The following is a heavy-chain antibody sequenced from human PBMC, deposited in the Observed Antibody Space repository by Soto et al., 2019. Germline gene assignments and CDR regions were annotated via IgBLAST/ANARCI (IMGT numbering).Heavy chain of an antibody. D-gene: IGHD2-2*01. V-gene: IGHV3-7*01. CDR3: ARGCVVVPPAQGADAFVM. CDR2: IKQDGSEK. J-gene: IGHJ3*02. Sequence: PGGSLRLSCAASGFTFSSYWMSWVRQAPGKGLEWVANIKQDGSEKYYVDSVKGRFTISRDNAKNSLYLQMNSLRAEDTAVYYCARGCVVVPPAQGADAFVMWGQGTMVTASS. CDR1: GFTFSSYW.